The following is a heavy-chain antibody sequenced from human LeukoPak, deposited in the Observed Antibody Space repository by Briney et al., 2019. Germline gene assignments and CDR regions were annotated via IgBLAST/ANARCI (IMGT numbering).Heavy chain of an antibody. CDR3: AKTYDFWSGYYDY. J-gene: IGHJ4*02. CDR2: ISGSGGST. D-gene: IGHD3-3*01. Sequence: GGSLRLSCVTSGFTFSNYWMSWVRQAPGKGLEWVSAISGSGGSTYYADSVEGRFTISRDNSKNTLYLQMNSLRAEDTAVYYCAKTYDFWSGYYDYWGQGTLVTVSS. CDR1: GFTFSNYW. V-gene: IGHV3-23*01.